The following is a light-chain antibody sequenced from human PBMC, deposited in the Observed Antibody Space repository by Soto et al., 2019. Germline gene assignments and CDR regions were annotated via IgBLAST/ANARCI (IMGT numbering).Light chain of an antibody. J-gene: IGKJ1*01. CDR1: QSVGSN. CDR3: QQYNHWPPDRT. V-gene: IGKV3-15*01. CDR2: GAS. Sequence: EIVMTQSPATLSVSPGERATLSCRASQSVGSNLAWYQQKPGQAPRLLIYGASTRATGIPARFSGSGSGTEFTLTISIMQSEDFAIYSCQQYNHWPPDRTFGQGTKVEIK.